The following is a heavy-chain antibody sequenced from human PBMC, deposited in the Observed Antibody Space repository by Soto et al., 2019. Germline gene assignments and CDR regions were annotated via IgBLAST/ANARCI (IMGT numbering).Heavy chain of an antibody. D-gene: IGHD3-3*01. Sequence: GGSLRLSCAASGFTFSSYAMHWVRQAPGKGLEWVAVISYDGSNKYYADSVKGRFTISRDNSKNTLYLLMNSPRAEDTAVYYRASPQKNYDFWSGYYTGIGYWGQGTLVTVSS. J-gene: IGHJ4*02. V-gene: IGHV3-30-3*01. CDR1: GFTFSSYA. CDR3: ASPQKNYDFWSGYYTGIGY. CDR2: ISYDGSNK.